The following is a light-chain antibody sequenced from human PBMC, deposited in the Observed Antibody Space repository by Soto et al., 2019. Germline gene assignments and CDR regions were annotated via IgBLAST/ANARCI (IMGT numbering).Light chain of an antibody. Sequence: QSALAQPPSASGAPGQKVTFSCSGSTSNIGRNTVNWYQQLPGATPKLLIYSTRDRASGVPDRFSGSKSGTSASLEISGVQSGDEADYYCAAWDDSLNGHYVFGNGTKVTVL. J-gene: IGLJ1*01. CDR2: STR. CDR1: TSNIGRNT. CDR3: AAWDDSLNGHYV. V-gene: IGLV1-44*01.